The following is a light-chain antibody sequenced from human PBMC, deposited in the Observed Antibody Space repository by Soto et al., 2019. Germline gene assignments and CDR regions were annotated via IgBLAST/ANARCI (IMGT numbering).Light chain of an antibody. V-gene: IGKV3-11*01. CDR2: DAS. J-gene: IGKJ1*01. CDR1: QSVSSY. CDR3: QQRGNWPGT. Sequence: PSALPLSLPPGALATLSYRASQSVSSYLAWYQQKPGQAPRLLIYDASNRATGIPARFSGSGSGTDFTLTISSLEPEDFAVYYCQQRGNWPGTFGQGTKVDIK.